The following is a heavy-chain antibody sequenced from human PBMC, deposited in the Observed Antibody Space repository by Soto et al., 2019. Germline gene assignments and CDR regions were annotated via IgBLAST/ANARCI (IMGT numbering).Heavy chain of an antibody. D-gene: IGHD2-2*01. Sequence: SETLSLTCAVYGGSFSGYYWSWIRQPPGKGLEWIGEINHSGSTNYNPSLKSRVTISVDTSKNQFSLKLSSVTAADTAVYYCARTPSTYCSSTSCYGWSYYYYFLDFSGKGSSVIGSS. V-gene: IGHV4-34*01. CDR2: INHSGST. CDR1: GGSFSGYY. CDR3: ARTPSTYCSSTSCYGWSYYYYFLDF. J-gene: IGHJ6*03.